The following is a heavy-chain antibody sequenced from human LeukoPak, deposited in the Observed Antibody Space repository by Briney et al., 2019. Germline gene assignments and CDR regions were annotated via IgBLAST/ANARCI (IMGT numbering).Heavy chain of an antibody. D-gene: IGHD1-26*01. J-gene: IGHJ4*02. CDR2: IIPMLGTV. V-gene: IGHV1-69*04. CDR1: GGTFSSYA. CDR3: AKGVNWESSVFDY. Sequence: SVKVSCKASGGTFSSYAINWVRQAPGQGLEWMGRIIPMLGTVNYAQKFQGRVTMTRDTSTSTVYMELSSLRAEDTAVYYCAKGVNWESSVFDYWGQGTLVTVSS.